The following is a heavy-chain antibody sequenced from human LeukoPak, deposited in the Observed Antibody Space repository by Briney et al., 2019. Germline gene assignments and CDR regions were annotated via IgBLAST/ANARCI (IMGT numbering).Heavy chain of an antibody. D-gene: IGHD6-13*01. CDR3: AKDGYSSSKIRRYYYYYYYMDV. J-gene: IGHJ6*03. CDR2: ISRNSGRI. V-gene: IGHV3-9*01. Sequence: GGSLRLSCAASGFTFDDYAMHWVRHAPGKGLEWVSGISRNSGRIGYADSVKGRFTISRDNAKNSLYLQMHSLRAEDTALYYCAKDGYSSSKIRRYYYYYYYMDVWGKGTTVTVSS. CDR1: GFTFDDYA.